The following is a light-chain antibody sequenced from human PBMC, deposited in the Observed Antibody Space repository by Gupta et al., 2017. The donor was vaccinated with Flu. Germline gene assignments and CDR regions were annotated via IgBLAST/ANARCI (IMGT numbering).Light chain of an antibody. CDR3: QAWDSGVVV. CDR1: KLGDKY. J-gene: IGLJ2*01. V-gene: IGLV3-1*01. CDR2: HDA. Sequence: SSVLTQPPSVSVFPGQTATNTCSGSKLGDKYASWYQQKAGQPPILILYHDAKRPSGIPERFSGSNSGNTATLTVSETQVVDEADYYCQAWDSGVVVFGGGTKLTVL.